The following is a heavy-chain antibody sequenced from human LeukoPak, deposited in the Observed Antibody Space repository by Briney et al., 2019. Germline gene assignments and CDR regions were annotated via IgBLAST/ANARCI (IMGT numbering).Heavy chain of an antibody. CDR2: ISSSGGGI. CDR1: GFTFSSYS. V-gene: IGHV3-48*03. CDR3: ARAVGANA. J-gene: IGHJ5*02. D-gene: IGHD1-26*01. Sequence: GGSLRLSCAASGFTFSSYSFHWVRQAPGKGLEWVSYISSSGGGIYYADSVKGRFTISRDDAKNSLYLQMNSLRAEDTAVYYCARAVGANAWGQGTLVSVSS.